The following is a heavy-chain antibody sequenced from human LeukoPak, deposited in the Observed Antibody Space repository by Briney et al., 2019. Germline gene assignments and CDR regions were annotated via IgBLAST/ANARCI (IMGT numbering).Heavy chain of an antibody. CDR3: ARDLASYGDYMYYFDY. CDR1: GFTFSSYA. CDR2: ISYDGSNK. V-gene: IGHV3-30-3*01. J-gene: IGHJ4*02. D-gene: IGHD4-17*01. Sequence: GGSLRLSCAASGFTFSSYAMHWVRQAPGEGLEWVAVISYDGSNKYYADSVKGRFTISRDNSKNTLYLQMNSLRAEDTAVYYCARDLASYGDYMYYFDYWGQGTLVTVSS.